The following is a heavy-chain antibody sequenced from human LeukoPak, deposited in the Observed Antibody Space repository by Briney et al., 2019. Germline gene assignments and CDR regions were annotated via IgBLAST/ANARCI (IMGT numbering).Heavy chain of an antibody. J-gene: IGHJ6*03. D-gene: IGHD1-1*01. Sequence: HPGGSLRLSCAASGFTFSSYAMSWVRQAPGKGLEWVSVISDSGGSTYYADSVKGRFTISRDNSKNTLYLQMNSLRAEDTAVYYCAKAGNWNAYYYYMDVWGKGTTVTVSS. V-gene: IGHV3-23*01. CDR3: AKAGNWNAYYYYMDV. CDR2: ISDSGGST. CDR1: GFTFSSYA.